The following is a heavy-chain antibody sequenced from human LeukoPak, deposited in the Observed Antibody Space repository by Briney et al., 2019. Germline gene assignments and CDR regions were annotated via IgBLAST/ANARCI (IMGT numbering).Heavy chain of an antibody. CDR2: II. Sequence: GGSLRLSCAASGFTFSHYTMNWVRQAPGKGLEWVSPIIHYADSVKGRFTISRDNANNSLYLQMSSLRAEDTALYYCARDDNWNGKPFDHWGQGALVTVSS. CDR1: GFTFSHYT. J-gene: IGHJ4*02. D-gene: IGHD1-20*01. CDR3: ARDDNWNGKPFDH. V-gene: IGHV3-21*01.